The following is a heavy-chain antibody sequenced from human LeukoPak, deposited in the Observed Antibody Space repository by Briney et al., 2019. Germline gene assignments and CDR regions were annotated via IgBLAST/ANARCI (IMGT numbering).Heavy chain of an antibody. CDR3: ARAGYFGEPLPLYYYYYMDV. J-gene: IGHJ6*03. CDR1: GGSISSYY. Sequence: SETLSLTCTVSGGSISSYYWSWIRQPPGKGLEWIGYIYYSGSTNYNPSLKSRVTISVDTSKNQFSLKLSSVTAADTAVYYCARAGYFGEPLPLYYYYYMDVWGKGTTVTVSS. CDR2: IYYSGST. D-gene: IGHD3-10*01. V-gene: IGHV4-59*01.